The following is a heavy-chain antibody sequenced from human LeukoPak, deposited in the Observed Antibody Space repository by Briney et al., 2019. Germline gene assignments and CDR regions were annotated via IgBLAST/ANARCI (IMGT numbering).Heavy chain of an antibody. CDR1: GGSISSYY. Sequence: PSETLSLTCTVSGGSISSYYWSWIRQPPGKGLEWIGYIYYSGSTNYNPSLKSRVTISVDTSNNQFSLNLRSVTATDTAVYYCATTTSGGDAFDIWGQGTMVTVSS. CDR2: IYYSGST. J-gene: IGHJ3*02. D-gene: IGHD1-26*01. CDR3: ATTTSGGDAFDI. V-gene: IGHV4-59*01.